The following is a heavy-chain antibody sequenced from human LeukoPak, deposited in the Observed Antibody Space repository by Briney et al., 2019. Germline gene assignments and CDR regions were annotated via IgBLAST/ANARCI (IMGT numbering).Heavy chain of an antibody. CDR2: VSGSGATT. V-gene: IGHV3-23*01. D-gene: IGHD5-24*01. J-gene: IGHJ4*02. Sequence: GGSLRLSCAASGFTFSIYAMSWVRQAPGKGLEWVSTVSGSGATTYYADSVKGRFTISRDNSKNTLYLQMNSLRAEDTAVYYCAKDRGGRWLQFVYWGQGTLVTVSS. CDR1: GFTFSIYA. CDR3: AKDRGGRWLQFVY.